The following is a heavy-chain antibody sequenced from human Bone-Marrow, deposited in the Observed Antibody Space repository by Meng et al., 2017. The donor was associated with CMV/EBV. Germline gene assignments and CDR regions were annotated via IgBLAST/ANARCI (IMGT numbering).Heavy chain of an antibody. CDR1: TFSNDW. CDR2: INSKTDGAKT. V-gene: IGHV3-15*01. J-gene: IGHJ2*01. Sequence: TFSNDWMHWVRQAPGQGLEWVGRINSKTDGAKTDYDAPVKGRITISTDDSTTKLDLQMNSFKTEDTAVYYCITDPFIVGVPAGDFDLWGRGTLVTVSS. CDR3: ITDPFIVGVPAGDFDL. D-gene: IGHD2-2*01.